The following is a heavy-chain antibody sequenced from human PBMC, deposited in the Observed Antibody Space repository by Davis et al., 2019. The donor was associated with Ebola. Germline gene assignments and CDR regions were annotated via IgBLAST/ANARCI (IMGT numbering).Heavy chain of an antibody. D-gene: IGHD6-19*01. J-gene: IGHJ4*02. CDR3: ARQYSSGWLDY. V-gene: IGHV4-61*01. CDR1: GDSISSSSYY. CDR2: IYHSGST. Sequence: SETLSLTCTVSGDSISSSSYYWSWIRQPPGKGLEWIGYIYHSGSTNYNPSLKSRVTISRDTSKNQFSLKVNSVAAADTAMYYCARQYSSGWLDYWGQGTLVTVSS.